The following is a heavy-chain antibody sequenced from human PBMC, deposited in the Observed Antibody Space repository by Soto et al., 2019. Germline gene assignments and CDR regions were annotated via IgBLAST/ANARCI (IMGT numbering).Heavy chain of an antibody. Sequence: SVKVSCKASGGTFSSYAISWVRHAPGQGLEWMGGIIPIFGTANYAQKFQGRVTITADKSTSTAYMELSSLRSEDTAVYYCARARALSGVVPAATYYYYYGMDVWGQGTTVTVSS. CDR1: GGTFSSYA. D-gene: IGHD2-2*01. CDR2: IIPIFGTA. J-gene: IGHJ6*02. V-gene: IGHV1-69*06. CDR3: ARARALSGVVPAATYYYYYGMDV.